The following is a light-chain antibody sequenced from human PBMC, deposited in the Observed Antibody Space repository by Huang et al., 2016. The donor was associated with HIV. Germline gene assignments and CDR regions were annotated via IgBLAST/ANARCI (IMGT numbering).Light chain of an antibody. Sequence: DIQMTQSPSSLSASVGDRVTITCRASQTISTYLNWYQQRPGKAPKLLIYAASSLQSGGPSRFSGSGSGTDFTLTISSLQPEDFATYYCQQSYSTLLTFGGGTKVAIK. CDR2: AAS. J-gene: IGKJ4*01. V-gene: IGKV1-39*01. CDR3: QQSYSTLLT. CDR1: QTISTY.